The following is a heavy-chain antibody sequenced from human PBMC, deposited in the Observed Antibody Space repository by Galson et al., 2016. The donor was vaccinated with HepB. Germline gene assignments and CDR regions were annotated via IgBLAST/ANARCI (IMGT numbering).Heavy chain of an antibody. CDR3: AKSLIGTHHYYYYGMDL. CDR2: IYDNGET. J-gene: IGHJ6*02. Sequence: SLRLSCAASGLSVGANYMTCVRQAPGKGLDWVSVIYDNGETYYGDSVRGRFTIYRDNSKNTLYLQMSSLRADDTAVYYCAKSLIGTHHYYYYGMDLWGQGTTVTVSS. CDR1: GLSVGANY. V-gene: IGHV3-53*01. D-gene: IGHD3-10*01.